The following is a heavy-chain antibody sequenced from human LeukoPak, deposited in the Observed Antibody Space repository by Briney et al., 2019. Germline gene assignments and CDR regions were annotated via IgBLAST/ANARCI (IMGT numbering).Heavy chain of an antibody. J-gene: IGHJ4*02. Sequence: SVKVSCKASGGTFSSYAISWVRQAPGQGLDWMGGIIPIFGTANYAQRFQGRVTITADESTSTAYMELSSLRYEDTAVYYCAAVAYCGGDCYPYFDYWGQGTLVTVYS. CDR2: IIPIFGTA. D-gene: IGHD2-21*02. CDR1: GGTFSSYA. V-gene: IGHV1-69*13. CDR3: AAVAYCGGDCYPYFDY.